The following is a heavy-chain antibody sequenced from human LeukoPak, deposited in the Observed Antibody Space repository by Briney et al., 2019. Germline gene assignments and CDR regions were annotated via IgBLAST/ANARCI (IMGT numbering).Heavy chain of an antibody. Sequence: KSGGSLRLSCSASGFTLSYAWMSWVRQAPGKGLEWLGRIRSKSDGGTTDYAAPVKGRFTISRDDSKNTLYLQMNSLTIDDTAVYYCTTDCRPAYSCFWYNWFDPWGQGTLVTVSS. CDR1: GFTLSYAW. D-gene: IGHD2-2*01. V-gene: IGHV3-15*01. J-gene: IGHJ5*02. CDR2: IRSKSDGGTT. CDR3: TTDCRPAYSCFWYNWFDP.